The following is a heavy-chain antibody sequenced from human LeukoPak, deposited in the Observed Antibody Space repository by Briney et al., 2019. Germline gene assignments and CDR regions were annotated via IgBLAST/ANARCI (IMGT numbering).Heavy chain of an antibody. CDR3: ARTYYDFWSGYYTPYYYYGMDV. CDR1: GGSISSSSYY. V-gene: IGHV4-39*01. D-gene: IGHD3-3*01. CDR2: IYYNGST. J-gene: IGHJ6*02. Sequence: SETLSLTCTVSGGSISSSSYYWGWIRQPPGKGLEWIGSIYYNGSTYYNPSLKSRVTISVDTSKNQFSLKLSSVIAADTAVYYCARTYYDFWSGYYTPYYYYGMDVWGQGTTVTVSS.